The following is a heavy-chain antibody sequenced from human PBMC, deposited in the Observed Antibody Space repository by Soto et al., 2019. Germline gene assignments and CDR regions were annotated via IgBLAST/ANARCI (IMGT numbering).Heavy chain of an antibody. Sequence: QVQLQESGPGLVKPSDTLSLTCAVSGYSITNVNWWAWIRQPPGKELEWIGYIFHSGTTHYNPSLKSRVTMSVDTSKNQFSLKVDSLTAEDTAVYYCARSPYADALDIWGQGTMVTVSS. CDR2: IFHSGTT. CDR3: ARSPYADALDI. V-gene: IGHV4-28*01. J-gene: IGHJ3*02. CDR1: GYSITNVNW. D-gene: IGHD2-2*01.